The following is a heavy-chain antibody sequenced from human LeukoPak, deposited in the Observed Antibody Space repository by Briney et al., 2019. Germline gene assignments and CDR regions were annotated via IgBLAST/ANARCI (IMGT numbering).Heavy chain of an antibody. CDR3: TTGTELLWFGELLS. J-gene: IGHJ5*02. CDR1: GGSISNYY. V-gene: IGHV4-59*01. D-gene: IGHD3-10*01. CDR2: IYYSGST. Sequence: SETLSLTCTVSGGSISNYYWSWIRQPPGKGLEWIGYIYYSGSTNYNPSLRSRVTISVDTSKNQFSLKLSSVTAADTAVYYCTTGTELLWFGELLSWGQGTLVTVSS.